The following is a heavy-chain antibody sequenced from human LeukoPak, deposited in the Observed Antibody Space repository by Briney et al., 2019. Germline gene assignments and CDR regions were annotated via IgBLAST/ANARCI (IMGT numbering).Heavy chain of an antibody. CDR1: GFSFSSYW. V-gene: IGHV3-7*01. CDR3: ARWDDSSGYYGGYYFDY. J-gene: IGHJ4*02. Sequence: PGGSLRLSCVASGFSFSSYWMSWVRQAPGKGLEWVANIKQDGSEKYYVDSVKGRFTISRDNAKNSLYLQMNSLRAEDTAVYYCARWDDSSGYYGGYYFDYWGQGTLATVSS. CDR2: IKQDGSEK. D-gene: IGHD3-22*01.